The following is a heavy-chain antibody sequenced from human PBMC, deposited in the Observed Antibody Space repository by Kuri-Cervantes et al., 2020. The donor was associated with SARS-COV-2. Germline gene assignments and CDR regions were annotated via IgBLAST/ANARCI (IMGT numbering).Heavy chain of an antibody. J-gene: IGHJ6*03. CDR2: INHSGST. D-gene: IGHD3-3*01. CDR3: ARRVTYYDFSGYYYYMDV. Sequence: WIRQHPGKGLEWIGEINHSGSTNYNPSLKSPVTISVDTSKNQFSLRLSSVTAADTAVYYCARRVTYYDFSGYYYYMDVWGKGTTVTVSS. V-gene: IGHV4-34*01.